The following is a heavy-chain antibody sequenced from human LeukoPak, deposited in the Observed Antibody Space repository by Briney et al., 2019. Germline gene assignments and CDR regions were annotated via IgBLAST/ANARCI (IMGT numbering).Heavy chain of an antibody. Sequence: PSETLSLTCAVYGGSFSGYYWSWIRQPAGKGLEWIGRIYTSGSTNYNPSLKSRVTMSVDTSKNQFSLKLGSVTAADTAVYYCAREDHDILTGYPNWFDPWGQGTLVTVSS. D-gene: IGHD3-9*01. J-gene: IGHJ5*02. CDR2: IYTSGST. V-gene: IGHV4-4*07. CDR3: AREDHDILTGYPNWFDP. CDR1: GGSFSGYY.